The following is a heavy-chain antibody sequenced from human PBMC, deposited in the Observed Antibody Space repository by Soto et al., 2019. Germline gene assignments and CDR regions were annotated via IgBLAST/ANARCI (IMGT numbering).Heavy chain of an antibody. CDR1: CGSISSSSYY. CDR2: IYYSGST. D-gene: IGHD3-3*01. V-gene: IGHV4-39*01. CDR3: ARLFLGITIFGVVITDNWFDP. Sequence: PSETLSLTCTVSCGSISSSSYYWGWIRQPPGKGLEWIGSIYYSGSTHYNPSLKSRVTISVDTSKNQFSLKLSSVTAADTAVYYCARLFLGITIFGVVITDNWFDPWGQGTLVTVSS. J-gene: IGHJ5*02.